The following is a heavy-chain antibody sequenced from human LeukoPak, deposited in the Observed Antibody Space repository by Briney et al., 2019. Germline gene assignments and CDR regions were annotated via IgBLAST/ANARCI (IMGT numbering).Heavy chain of an antibody. CDR2: IKQDGSEK. CDR3: VTDLTFSDKWRNWFDP. CDR1: GFTFSNYW. J-gene: IGHJ5*02. Sequence: GGSLRLSCAASGFTFSNYWMRWVRQAPGKGLEWVANIKQDGSEKYYVDSVKGRFTISRDNADNSLFLQMNSLTAEDTAVYDAVTDLTFSDKWRNWFDPWGQGTLVTVSS. V-gene: IGHV3-7*03. D-gene: IGHD1-14*01.